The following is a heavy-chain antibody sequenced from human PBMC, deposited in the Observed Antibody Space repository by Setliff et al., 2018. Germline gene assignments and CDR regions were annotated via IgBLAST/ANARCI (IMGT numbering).Heavy chain of an antibody. V-gene: IGHV4-39*01. D-gene: IGHD6-6*01. CDR3: ARHVLGYSSSSGGFYYYYYYMDV. Sequence: PSETLSLTCTVSGGSISSSSYYWGWIRQPPGKGLEWIGSIYYSGSTYYNPSLKSRVTISVDTSKNQFSLKLSSVTAADTAVYYCARHVLGYSSSSGGFYYYYYYMDVWGKGTTVTVSS. CDR2: IYYSGST. J-gene: IGHJ6*03. CDR1: GGSISSSSYY.